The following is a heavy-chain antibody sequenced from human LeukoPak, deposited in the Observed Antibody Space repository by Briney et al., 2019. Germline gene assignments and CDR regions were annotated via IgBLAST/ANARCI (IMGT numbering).Heavy chain of an antibody. D-gene: IGHD3-3*01. V-gene: IGHV3-15*07. Sequence: GGSLRLSCAASGFTFSNAWMNWVRQAPVKGLEWVGRLKSKTDGGTTDYAAPVKGRFTIARDDSKNTLYLQMNSLKTEDTAVYYCTTLAYDFWSGLYDYWGQGTLVTVSS. CDR1: GFTFSNAW. J-gene: IGHJ4*02. CDR2: LKSKTDGGTT. CDR3: TTLAYDFWSGLYDY.